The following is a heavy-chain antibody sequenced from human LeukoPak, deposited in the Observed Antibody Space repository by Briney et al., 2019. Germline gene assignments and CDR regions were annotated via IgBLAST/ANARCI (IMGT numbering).Heavy chain of an antibody. CDR1: GYSFTGYY. CDR2: INPNSGGT. J-gene: IGHJ6*03. CDR3: ARDRSEGGWYYYMDV. D-gene: IGHD1-14*01. V-gene: IGHV1-2*02. Sequence: ASVKVSCKASGYSFTGYYMHWVRQAPGQGLEWMGWINPNSGGTNYAQNFQGRVTMTRDTSITTAYMELSRLRSDDTAVYYCARDRSEGGWYYYMDVWGKGTTVTVSS.